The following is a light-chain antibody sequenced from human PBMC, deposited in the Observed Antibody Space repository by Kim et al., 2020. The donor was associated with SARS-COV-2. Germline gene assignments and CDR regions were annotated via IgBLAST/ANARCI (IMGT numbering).Light chain of an antibody. CDR1: SSNNGSNY. CDR3: AAWDDSLSAYI. V-gene: IGLV1-47*01. J-gene: IGLJ1*01. CDR2: KNN. Sequence: ELTQPPSASGTPGQTVTISCSGSSSNNGSNYVCWYHQLPGTAPQLLLYKNNQRPSGVPDRLSGSKSGTSASLAISGRRSEDEADYYCAAWDDSLSAYIFGPGTKVTVL.